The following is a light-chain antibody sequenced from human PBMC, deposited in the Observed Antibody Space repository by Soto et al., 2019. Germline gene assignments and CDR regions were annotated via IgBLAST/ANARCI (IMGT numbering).Light chain of an antibody. J-gene: IGKJ1*01. CDR3: QQYSNWPRT. V-gene: IGKV3-15*01. CDR1: QSVSSN. CDR2: GAS. Sequence: EIVMTQSPATLSVSPGERATLSCRASQSVSSNLAWYQQKPGQAPRHLIYGASTRATGIPARFSGSGSGTEFTLTISSLQSEDFAVYYCQQYSNWPRTFGQGTKVEIK.